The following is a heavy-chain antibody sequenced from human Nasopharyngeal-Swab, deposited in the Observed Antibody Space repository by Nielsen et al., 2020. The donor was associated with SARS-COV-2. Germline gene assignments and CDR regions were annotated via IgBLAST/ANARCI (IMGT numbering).Heavy chain of an antibody. CDR1: GFTFSSYE. V-gene: IGHV3-48*03. D-gene: IGHD2-2*01. CDR3: ARDLLVVVPAANNYYYGMDV. Sequence: LSLTCAASGFTFSSYEMNWVRQAPGKGLEWVAYISSAGSTIYYADSVKGRFTISRDNAKNSLYLQLNSLRAEDTAVFYCARDLLVVVPAANNYYYGMDVWGQGTTVTVSS. CDR2: ISSAGSTI. J-gene: IGHJ6*02.